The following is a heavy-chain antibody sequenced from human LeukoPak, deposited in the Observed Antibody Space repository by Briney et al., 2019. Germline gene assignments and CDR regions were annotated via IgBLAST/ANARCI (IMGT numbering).Heavy chain of an antibody. V-gene: IGHV1-2*02. CDR2: INPNSGGT. CDR1: GGTFSSYA. D-gene: IGHD3-22*01. CDR3: AVLPYYYDSSGPLVSLSAIYDY. J-gene: IGHJ4*02. Sequence: ASVKVSCKASGGTFSSYAISWVRQAPGQGLEWMGWINPNSGGTNYAQKFQGRVTMTRDTSISTAYMELSRLRSDDTAVYYCAVLPYYYDSSGPLVSLSAIYDYWGQGTLVTVSS.